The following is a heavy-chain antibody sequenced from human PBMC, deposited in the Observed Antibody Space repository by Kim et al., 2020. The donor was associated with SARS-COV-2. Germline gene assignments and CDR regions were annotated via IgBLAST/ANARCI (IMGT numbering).Heavy chain of an antibody. Sequence: ASVKVSCKASGYTFTSYYMHWVRQAPGQGLEWMGIINPSGGSTSYAQKFQGRVTMTRDTSTSTVYMELSSLRSEDTAVYYCARDPAPRGIAVAGTSDYWGQGTLVTVSS. J-gene: IGHJ4*02. CDR1: GYTFTSYY. V-gene: IGHV1-46*01. D-gene: IGHD6-19*01. CDR3: ARDPAPRGIAVAGTSDY. CDR2: INPSGGST.